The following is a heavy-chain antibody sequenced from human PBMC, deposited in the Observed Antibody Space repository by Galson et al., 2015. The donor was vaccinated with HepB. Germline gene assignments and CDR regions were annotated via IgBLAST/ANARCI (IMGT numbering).Heavy chain of an antibody. CDR1: GFTFSSYS. J-gene: IGHJ4*02. V-gene: IGHV3-21*01. Sequence: SLRLSCAASGFTFSSYSMNWVRQAPGKGLEWVSSISSSSSYIYYADSVKGRFTISRDNAKNSLYLQMNSLGAEATAVYYCARDLIGAVAGQKGDYWGQGTLVTVSS. D-gene: IGHD6-19*01. CDR2: ISSSSSYI. CDR3: ARDLIGAVAGQKGDY.